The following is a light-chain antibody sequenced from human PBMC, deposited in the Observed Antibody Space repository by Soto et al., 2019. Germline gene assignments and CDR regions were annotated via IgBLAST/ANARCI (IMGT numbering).Light chain of an antibody. Sequence: QSALTRPASVSGSPGQSSTISCTGTSSDISIYNYVSWYQQHPGKAPKLIIYEVSNRPSGISNRFSGAKSGNTASLTISGLQVEDEADYYCCSYTSSTNYVFGAGTKVTVL. CDR2: EVS. J-gene: IGLJ1*01. CDR3: CSYTSSTNYV. CDR1: SSDISIYNY. V-gene: IGLV2-14*01.